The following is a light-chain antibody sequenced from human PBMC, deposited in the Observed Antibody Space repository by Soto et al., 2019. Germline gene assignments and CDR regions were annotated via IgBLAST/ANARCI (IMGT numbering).Light chain of an antibody. CDR3: QQRSNWPPIT. V-gene: IGKV3-11*01. Sequence: EFVLTQSPGTLSLSPGERATLSCRSSQTVRNNYLAWYQQKSGQAPRLLIYDASTRATGIPARFSGSGSGTDFTLTISSLEPEDFAVYYCQQRSNWPPITFGQGTRLEIK. J-gene: IGKJ5*01. CDR2: DAS. CDR1: QTVRNNY.